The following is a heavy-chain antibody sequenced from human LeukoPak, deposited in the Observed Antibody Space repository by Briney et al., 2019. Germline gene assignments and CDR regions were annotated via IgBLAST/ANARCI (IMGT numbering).Heavy chain of an antibody. V-gene: IGHV4-59*01. CDR1: GGSISSYY. D-gene: IGHD6-13*01. CDR2: IYYSGST. J-gene: IGHJ4*02. CDR3: AREGYSSSWYSGSLGAGFDY. Sequence: SETLSLTCTVSGGSISSYYWSWILQPPGKGLKWIGYIYYSGSTNYNPSLKSRVTISVDTSKNQFSLKLSSVTAADTAVYYCAREGYSSSWYSGSLGAGFDYWGQGTLVTVSS.